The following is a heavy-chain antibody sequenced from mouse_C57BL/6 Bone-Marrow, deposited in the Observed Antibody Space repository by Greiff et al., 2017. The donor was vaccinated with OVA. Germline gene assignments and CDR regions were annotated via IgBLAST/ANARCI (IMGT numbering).Heavy chain of an antibody. J-gene: IGHJ2*01. D-gene: IGHD1-1*01. CDR1: GYTFTDYY. CDR2: INPNNGGT. V-gene: IGHV1-26*01. CDR3: ASPTVVATPYYFDY. Sequence: VQLQQSGPELVKPGASVKISCKASGYTFTDYYMNWVKQSHGKSLEWIGDINPNNGGTSYNQKFKGKATLTVDKSSSTAYMELRSLPSEDSAVYYCASPTVVATPYYFDYWGQGTTLTVSS.